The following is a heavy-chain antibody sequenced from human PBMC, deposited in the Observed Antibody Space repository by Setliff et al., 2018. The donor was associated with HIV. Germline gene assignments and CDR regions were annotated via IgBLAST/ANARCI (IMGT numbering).Heavy chain of an antibody. CDR3: ARALSAAGLAWFDP. CDR1: GDSISSGGFY. Sequence: SETLSLTCIVSGDSISSGGFYWSWIRQLPGMGLEWIGYIYHSGTTTYNPSLKGRVTMSVDTSKDQFSLKLSSVTAADTAVYYCARALSAAGLAWFDPWGQGTLVTVSS. D-gene: IGHD6-13*01. V-gene: IGHV4-61*08. CDR2: IYHSGTT. J-gene: IGHJ5*02.